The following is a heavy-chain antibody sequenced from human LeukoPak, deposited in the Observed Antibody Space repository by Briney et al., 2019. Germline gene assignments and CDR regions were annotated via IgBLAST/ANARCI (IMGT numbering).Heavy chain of an antibody. Sequence: SETLSLTCTVSGYSISSGYYWGWIRQPPGKGLEWIGSIYHSGSTYYNPSLKSRVTISVDTSKNQFSLKLSSVTAADTAVYYCARRVDSSGYDPFDYRGQGTLVTVSS. CDR3: ARRVDSSGYDPFDY. CDR1: GYSISSGYY. V-gene: IGHV4-38-2*02. J-gene: IGHJ4*02. D-gene: IGHD3-22*01. CDR2: IYHSGST.